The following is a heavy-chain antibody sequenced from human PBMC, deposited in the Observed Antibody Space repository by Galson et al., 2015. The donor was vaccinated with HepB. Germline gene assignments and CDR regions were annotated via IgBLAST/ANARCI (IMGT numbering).Heavy chain of an antibody. CDR1: GCTFTSYD. CDR2: MNPSSGNT. J-gene: IGHJ1*01. V-gene: IGHV1-8*01. D-gene: IGHD3-3*01. Sequence: SVKVSCKASGCTFTSYDINWVRQATGLGLEWMGWMNPSSGNTGYTQKFQGRVTMTRNTSISTASMELSSLTSEDTAVYYCARSRSTINYDANFLHWGQGTLVTVSS. CDR3: ARSRSTINYDANFLH.